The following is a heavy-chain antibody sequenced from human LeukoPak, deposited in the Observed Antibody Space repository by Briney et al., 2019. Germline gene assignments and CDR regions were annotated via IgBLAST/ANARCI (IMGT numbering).Heavy chain of an antibody. J-gene: IGHJ4*02. CDR3: AREAAYYFDY. D-gene: IGHD6-25*01. CDR2: INTNTGNP. Sequence: ASVKVSCKASGYTFTGYYMHWVRQAPGQGLEWMGWINTNTGNPTYAQGFTGRFVFSSDTSVSTAYLQISSLKAEDTAVYYCAREAAYYFDYWGQGTLVTVSS. V-gene: IGHV7-4-1*02. CDR1: GYTFTGYY.